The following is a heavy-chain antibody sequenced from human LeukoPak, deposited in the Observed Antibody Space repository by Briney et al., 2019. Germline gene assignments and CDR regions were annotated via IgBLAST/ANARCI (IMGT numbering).Heavy chain of an antibody. D-gene: IGHD5-18*01. J-gene: IGHJ5*02. CDR2: MNPSTGNT. CDR3: GRSLRSETAVVNWFDP. CDR1: GYTFTRYD. V-gene: IGHV1-8*01. Sequence: ASVKVSCKASGYTFTRYDLNWVRQAAGQGLEWMGWMNPSTGNTVYAQKFQGRVTMTRDTSTSTAYMELSSLRSEDTAVYFCGRSLRSETAVVNWFDPWGREPWSPSPQ.